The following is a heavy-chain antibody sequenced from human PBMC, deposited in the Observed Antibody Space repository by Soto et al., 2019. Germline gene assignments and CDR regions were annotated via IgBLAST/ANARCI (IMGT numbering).Heavy chain of an antibody. V-gene: IGHV1-18*01. CDR1: GGTFISYA. J-gene: IGHJ4*02. CDR3: ARGAVSQVDY. Sequence: ASVKVSCKAFGGTFISYAFSWVRQAPGQGLEWMGWISAYNGNTNYAQKLQGRVTMTTDTSTSTAYMELRSLRSDDTAVYYCARGAVSQVDYWGQGTLVTVSS. CDR2: ISAYNGNT. D-gene: IGHD3-10*01.